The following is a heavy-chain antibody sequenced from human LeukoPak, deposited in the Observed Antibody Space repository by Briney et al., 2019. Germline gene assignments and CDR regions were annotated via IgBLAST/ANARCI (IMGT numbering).Heavy chain of an antibody. V-gene: IGHV4-59*08. Sequence: PWETLSLTCTVSGGSISDYYWSWIRQPPGKALEWIGYIYYSGSTNYNPSLKSRVTISVDTSKDQFSLRLSSVTAADTAVYYCARGSVDIVATIYPGGFDYWGQGTLVTVSS. CDR3: ARGSVDIVATIYPGGFDY. CDR1: GGSISDYY. D-gene: IGHD5-12*01. J-gene: IGHJ4*02. CDR2: IYYSGST.